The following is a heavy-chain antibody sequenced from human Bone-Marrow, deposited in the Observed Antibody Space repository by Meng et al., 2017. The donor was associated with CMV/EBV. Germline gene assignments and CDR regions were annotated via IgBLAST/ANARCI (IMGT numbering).Heavy chain of an antibody. CDR2: IYHSGST. V-gene: IGHV4-4*02. D-gene: IGHD2-8*01. CDR3: ASQYCTNGVCPITFDY. J-gene: IGHJ4*02. Sequence: SETLSLTCAVSGGSISSSNWWSWVRQPPGKRLEWIGEIYHSGSTNYNPSLKSRVTISVDKSKNQFSLKLSSVTAADTAVYYCASQYCTNGVCPITFDYWGQGTLVTVSS. CDR1: GGSISSSNW.